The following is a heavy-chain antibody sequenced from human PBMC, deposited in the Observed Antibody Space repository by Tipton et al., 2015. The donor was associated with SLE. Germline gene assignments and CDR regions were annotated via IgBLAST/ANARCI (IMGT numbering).Heavy chain of an antibody. V-gene: IGHV3-23*01. D-gene: IGHD6-13*01. CDR2: ISGSGGST. J-gene: IGHJ4*02. CDR3: ARGGGSSECGL. CDR1: GFTFSSYA. Sequence: SLRLSCAASGFTFSSYAMSWVRQAPGKGLEWVSAISGSGGSTYYADSVKGRFTISRDNAENSLYLQMNSLRAEDTAVYYCARGGGSSECGLWGQGALVTVSS.